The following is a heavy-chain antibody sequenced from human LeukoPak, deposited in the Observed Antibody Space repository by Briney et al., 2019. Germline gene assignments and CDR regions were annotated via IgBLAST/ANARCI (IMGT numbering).Heavy chain of an antibody. CDR2: IIPILGIA. CDR3: ARPHRGARTTDAFDI. CDR1: GGTFSSYA. D-gene: IGHD1-1*01. V-gene: IGHV1-69*04. Sequence: GASVKVSCKASGGTFSSYAISWVRQAPGQGLEWVGRIIPILGIANYAQKFQGRVTITADKSTSTAYMELSSLRSEDTAVYYCARPHRGARTTDAFDIWGQGTMVTVSS. J-gene: IGHJ3*02.